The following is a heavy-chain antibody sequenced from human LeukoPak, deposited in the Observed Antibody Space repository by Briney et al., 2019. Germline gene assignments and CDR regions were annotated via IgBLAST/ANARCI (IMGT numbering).Heavy chain of an antibody. V-gene: IGHV3-21*01. J-gene: IGHJ4*02. CDR1: GFTFSSYA. CDR2: ISSSSSYI. Sequence: GGSLRLSCAASGFTFSSYAMSWVRQAPGKGLEWVSSISSSSSYIYYADSVKGRFTISRDNAKNSLYLQMNSLRAEDTAVYYCARGHRTFSFDYWGQGTLVTVSS. CDR3: ARGHRTFSFDY.